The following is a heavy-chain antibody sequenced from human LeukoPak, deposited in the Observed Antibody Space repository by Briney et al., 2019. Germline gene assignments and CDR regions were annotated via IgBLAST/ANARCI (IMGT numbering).Heavy chain of an antibody. CDR2: FYYSGTT. V-gene: IGHV4-59*08. Sequence: SETLSLTCTVSGGSISNYYWSWIRQPPGKGLEWIGYFYYSGTTNYNPSLKSRVTISVDTSKSQFSLKLTSVPAADTAVYYCARHGAGGYAYYYYGMDVWGLGATVTVSS. CDR3: ARHGAGGYAYYYYGMDV. J-gene: IGHJ6*02. CDR1: GGSISNYY. D-gene: IGHD2-2*01.